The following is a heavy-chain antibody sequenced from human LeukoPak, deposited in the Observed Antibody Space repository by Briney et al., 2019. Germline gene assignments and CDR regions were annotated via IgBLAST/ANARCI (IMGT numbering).Heavy chain of an antibody. D-gene: IGHD4-17*01. J-gene: IGHJ5*02. Sequence: QSGGSLRLSCAASGFTVSSNYMSWVRQAPGKGLEWVSVIYSGGSTYYADSVKGRFTISRDNSKNTLYLQMNSLRAEDTAVYYCARELSYGDYTNWLDPWGQGTLVTVSS. CDR1: GFTVSSNY. CDR3: ARELSYGDYTNWLDP. V-gene: IGHV3-53*01. CDR2: IYSGGST.